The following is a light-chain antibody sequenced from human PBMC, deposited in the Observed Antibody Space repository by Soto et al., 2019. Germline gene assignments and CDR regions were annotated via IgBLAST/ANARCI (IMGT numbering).Light chain of an antibody. Sequence: VFTESHGTRSFSPGERATLSSGASQSVSSNYFAWYQQKPGHAPRLLIYGISRRVTGIPDRFSGSGSGTYFTLTISRLEAEDFPVYYCEQYGSSPRTFGKGT. CDR2: GIS. CDR3: EQYGSSPRT. J-gene: IGKJ1*01. CDR1: QSVSSNY. V-gene: IGKV3-20*01.